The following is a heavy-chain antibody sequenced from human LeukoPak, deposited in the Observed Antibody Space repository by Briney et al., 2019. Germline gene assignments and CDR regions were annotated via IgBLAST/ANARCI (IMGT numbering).Heavy chain of an antibody. V-gene: IGHV3-13*01. CDR1: GFTVSRYD. J-gene: IGHJ6*02. D-gene: IGHD3-10*01. CDR2: IDTAGNT. Sequence: RGSLRLSCVVSGFTVSRYDMRWVRHVPGKSLEWVSGIDTAGNTYYPGSVKGRFTISREDARNSLYLQLDSLTAGDTGVYHCAREADGSGFDGVDVWGQGIMVTVSS. CDR3: AREADGSGFDGVDV.